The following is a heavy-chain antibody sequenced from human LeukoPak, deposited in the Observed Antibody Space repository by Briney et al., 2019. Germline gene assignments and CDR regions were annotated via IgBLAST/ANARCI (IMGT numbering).Heavy chain of an antibody. Sequence: GGSLRLSCAASGFTFDDYGMGWVRQAPGKGLEWVSGVNWKGGSTTYADSVKGRFTISRDNAKNSLYLQMNSLRAEDTALYHCARDYYYDSNGYTDAFDIWGQGAMVTVSS. CDR3: ARDYYYDSNGYTDAFDI. CDR1: GFTFDDYG. J-gene: IGHJ3*02. V-gene: IGHV3-20*01. D-gene: IGHD3-22*01. CDR2: VNWKGGST.